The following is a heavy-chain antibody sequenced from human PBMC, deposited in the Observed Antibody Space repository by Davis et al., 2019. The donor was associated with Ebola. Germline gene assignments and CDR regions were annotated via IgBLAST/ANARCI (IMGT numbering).Heavy chain of an antibody. CDR3: ARGDGYNFWATDS. Sequence: GESLKTSCAASGFTVSSHYMSWVRQAPGKGQEWVSVIYPGGNTYYGDSVSGRFTISRDNSKDTLYLQMNSLRAEDTAVYYCARGDGYNFWATDSWGQGTLVTVSS. CDR1: GFTVSSHY. V-gene: IGHV3-53*01. J-gene: IGHJ5*02. D-gene: IGHD5-24*01. CDR2: IYPGGNT.